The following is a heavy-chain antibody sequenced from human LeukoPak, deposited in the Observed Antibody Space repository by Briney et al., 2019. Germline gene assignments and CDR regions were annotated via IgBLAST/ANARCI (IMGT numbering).Heavy chain of an antibody. V-gene: IGHV1-18*01. CDR1: GYTFTSYG. CDR2: ISAYNGNT. D-gene: IGHD3-10*02. CDR3: AGDMLSNGLFDY. Sequence: ASXXVXCKASGYTFTSYGISWVRQAPGQGLEWMGWISAYNGNTNYAQKLQGRVTMTTDTSTSTAYMELRSLRSDDTAVYYCAGDMLSNGLFDYWGQGTLVTVSS. J-gene: IGHJ4*02.